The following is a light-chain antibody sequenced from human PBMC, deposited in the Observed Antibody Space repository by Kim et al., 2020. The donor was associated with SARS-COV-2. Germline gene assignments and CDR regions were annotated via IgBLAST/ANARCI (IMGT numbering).Light chain of an antibody. CDR2: GAS. Sequence: EIVLTQSPGTLSLSPGERATLSCRASQSVSSSYLAWYQQKTGQAPRLLIYGASSRATGIPDRFSGSGSGTDFTLTISGLEPEDFAVYYCQQYGSSHTFGPGTKVDIK. CDR3: QQYGSSHT. J-gene: IGKJ3*01. CDR1: QSVSSSY. V-gene: IGKV3-20*01.